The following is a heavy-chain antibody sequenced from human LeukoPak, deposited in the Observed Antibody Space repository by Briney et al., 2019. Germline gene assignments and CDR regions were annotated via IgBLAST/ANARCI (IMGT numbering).Heavy chain of an antibody. Sequence: SETLSLTCAVSGGSISSSYYWSWIRQPPGKGLEWIGYIYYSGSTNYNPSLKSRVTISVDTSKNQFSLKLSSVTAADTAVYYCARARKQQLRLGYWGQGTLVTVSS. V-gene: IGHV4-61*01. D-gene: IGHD6-13*01. J-gene: IGHJ4*02. CDR3: ARARKQQLRLGY. CDR1: GGSISSSYY. CDR2: IYYSGST.